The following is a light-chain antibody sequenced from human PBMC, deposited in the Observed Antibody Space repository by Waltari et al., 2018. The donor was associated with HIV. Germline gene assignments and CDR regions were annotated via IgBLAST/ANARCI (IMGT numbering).Light chain of an antibody. CDR2: DAS. CDR3: QQRSNWPALS. Sequence: EIVLTQSPATLSLSPGERAILSCRASQNVNTFLAWYQQTPGQAPRRLIFDASKRATGIPARFSGRGSGTDFTLTISSLDAEDSAFYFCQQRSNWPALSFGGGTKVEIK. J-gene: IGKJ4*01. CDR1: QNVNTF. V-gene: IGKV3-11*01.